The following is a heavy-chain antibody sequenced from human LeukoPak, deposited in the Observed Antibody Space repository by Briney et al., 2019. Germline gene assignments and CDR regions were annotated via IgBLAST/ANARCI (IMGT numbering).Heavy chain of an antibody. CDR2: IYYSGST. J-gene: IGHJ3*02. CDR1: GGSISSGGYY. Sequence: EASETLSLTCTVSGGSISSGGYYWSWIRQHPGKGLEWIGYIYYSGSTYYNPSLKSRVTISVDTSKNQFSLKLSSVTAADTAVYYCARSRYGAFDIWGQGTMVTVSS. CDR3: ARSRYGAFDI. V-gene: IGHV4-31*03. D-gene: IGHD3-16*02.